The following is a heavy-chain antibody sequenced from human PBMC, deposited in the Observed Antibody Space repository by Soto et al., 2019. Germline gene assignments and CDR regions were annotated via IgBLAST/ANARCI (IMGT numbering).Heavy chain of an antibody. D-gene: IGHD3-3*01. CDR1: GGSVSSGSYY. J-gene: IGHJ4*02. Sequence: SESLSLTCTVSGGSVSSGSYYWSWIRQPPGKGLEWIGYIYYSGSTNYNPSLKSRVTISVDTSKNQFSLKLSSVTAADTAVYYCARGVTYYDFWSGYYFDYWGQGTLVTVSS. CDR2: IYYSGST. CDR3: ARGVTYYDFWSGYYFDY. V-gene: IGHV4-61*01.